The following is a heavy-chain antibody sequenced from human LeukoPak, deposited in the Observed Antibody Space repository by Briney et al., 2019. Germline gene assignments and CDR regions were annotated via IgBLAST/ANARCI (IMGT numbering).Heavy chain of an antibody. CDR3: ARDIGYYGSGTHYCYYGMDV. V-gene: IGHV3-7*01. CDR1: GFTFSSYA. J-gene: IGHJ6*02. D-gene: IGHD3-10*01. Sequence: PGGSLRLSCAASGFTFSSYAMSWVRQAPGKGLEWVANIKQDGSEKYYVDSVKGRFTISRDNAKNSLYLQMNSLRAGDTAVYYCARDIGYYGSGTHYCYYGMDVWGQGTTVTVSS. CDR2: IKQDGSEK.